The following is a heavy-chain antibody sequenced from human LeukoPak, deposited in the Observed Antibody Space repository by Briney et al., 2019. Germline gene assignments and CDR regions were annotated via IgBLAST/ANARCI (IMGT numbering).Heavy chain of an antibody. V-gene: IGHV4-31*03. CDR1: GGSISSGGYY. D-gene: IGHD2-2*01. CDR2: IYYSGST. CDR3: ARYCISTSCWPGEAFGI. J-gene: IGHJ3*02. Sequence: SQTLSLTCTVSGGSISSGGYYWSWIRQHPGKGLEWIGYIYYSGSTYYNPSLKSRVTISVDTSKNQFSLKLSSVTAADTAVYYCARYCISTSCWPGEAFGIWGQGTMVTVSS.